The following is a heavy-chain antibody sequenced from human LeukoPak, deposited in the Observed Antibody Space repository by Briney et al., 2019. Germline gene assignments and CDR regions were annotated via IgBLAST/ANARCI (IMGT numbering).Heavy chain of an antibody. V-gene: IGHV1-8*02. CDR2: MNPNSGNT. CDR1: GYTFTSYD. D-gene: IGHD6-13*01. J-gene: IGHJ4*02. Sequence: ASVKVSCKASGYTFTSYDINWVRQATGQGLEWMGWMNPNSGNTGYAQKFQGRVTMTRDTSTSTVYTELSSLRSEDTAVYYCARDLGAAAKTRYYFDYWGQGTLVTVSS. CDR3: ARDLGAAAKTRYYFDY.